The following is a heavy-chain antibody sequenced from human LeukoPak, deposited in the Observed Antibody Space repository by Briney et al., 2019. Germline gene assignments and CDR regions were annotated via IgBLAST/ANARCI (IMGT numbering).Heavy chain of an antibody. CDR3: ARGDCTSTSCGEPFDY. CDR2: IWYDGSNK. J-gene: IGHJ4*02. CDR1: GFTFSSYG. V-gene: IGHV3-33*01. D-gene: IGHD2-2*01. Sequence: WRSLRLSCAASGFTFSSYGMHWVRQAPGKGLEWAAVIWYDGSNKYYADSVKCRFTISRDNSKNTLYLQMNSLRAEDTAVYYCARGDCTSTSCGEPFDYWGQGTLVTVSS.